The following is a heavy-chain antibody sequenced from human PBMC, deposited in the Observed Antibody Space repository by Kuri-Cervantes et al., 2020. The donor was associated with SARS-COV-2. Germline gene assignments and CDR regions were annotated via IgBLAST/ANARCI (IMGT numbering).Heavy chain of an antibody. Sequence: ASVKVSCKASGYTFTSYGFSWVRPAPGQGLEWMGWISAYNGNTNYAQKLQGRVTMTTDTSTSTAYTELRSLRSDDTAVYYCARDGAAGSRGRLSQWGQGTLVTVSS. J-gene: IGHJ4*02. CDR2: ISAYNGNT. CDR3: ARDGAAGSRGRLSQ. D-gene: IGHD3-16*01. V-gene: IGHV1-18*01. CDR1: GYTFTSYG.